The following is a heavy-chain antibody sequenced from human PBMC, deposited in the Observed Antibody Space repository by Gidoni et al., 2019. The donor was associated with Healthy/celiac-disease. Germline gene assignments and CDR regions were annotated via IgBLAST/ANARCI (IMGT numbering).Heavy chain of an antibody. V-gene: IGHV3-15*01. D-gene: IGHD3-9*01. CDR1: GFTFSNAW. CDR3: TTDWGGFDWLGIFDY. Sequence: EVQLVESGGGLVKPGGSLRLSCAASGFTFSNAWMSWVRQAPGKGLEGVGRIKSKTDGGTTDYAAPVKGRFTISRDDSKNTLYLQMISLKTEDTAVYYCTTDWGGFDWLGIFDYWGQGTLVTVSS. J-gene: IGHJ4*02. CDR2: IKSKTDGGTT.